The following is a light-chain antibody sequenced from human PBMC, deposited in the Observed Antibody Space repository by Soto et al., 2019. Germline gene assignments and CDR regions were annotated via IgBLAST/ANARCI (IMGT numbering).Light chain of an antibody. CDR1: QNVGIN. V-gene: IGKV3-15*01. CDR2: GKA. J-gene: IGKJ2*01. Sequence: EIVVTQSPATLSVSPGDRATLSCRASQNVGINLAWYQQKPGQAPRLLIYGKATRATGIPARFSGIGSGTEFTLAISSLQSEDFAIYYCLQYNDWPYTFGQGTKVEIK. CDR3: LQYNDWPYT.